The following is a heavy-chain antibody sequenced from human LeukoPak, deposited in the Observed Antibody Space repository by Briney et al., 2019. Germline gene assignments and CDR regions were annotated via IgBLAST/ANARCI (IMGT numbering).Heavy chain of an antibody. J-gene: IGHJ4*02. CDR1: GFTFGDYA. Sequence: GGSLRLSCTASGFTFGDYAMSWVRQAPGKGLEWVGFIGSKAYGGTTEYAASVKGRFTISRDDSKSIAYLQMNSLKTEDTAVYYCTRTYSSGWYAFDYWGQGTLVTVSS. D-gene: IGHD6-19*01. CDR3: TRTYSSGWYAFDY. CDR2: IGSKAYGGTT. V-gene: IGHV3-49*04.